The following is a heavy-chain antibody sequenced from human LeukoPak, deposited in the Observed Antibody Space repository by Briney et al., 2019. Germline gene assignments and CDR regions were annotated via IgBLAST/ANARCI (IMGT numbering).Heavy chain of an antibody. CDR2: IIPILGIA. CDR1: GGTFSSYT. J-gene: IGHJ4*02. Sequence: SVKVSSKASGGTFSSYTISWVRQAPGQGLEWMGRIIPILGIANYAQKFQGRVTITADKSTSTAYMELSSLRSEDTAVYYCARDDFWSGYSRWGQGTLVTVSS. D-gene: IGHD3-3*01. V-gene: IGHV1-69*04. CDR3: ARDDFWSGYSR.